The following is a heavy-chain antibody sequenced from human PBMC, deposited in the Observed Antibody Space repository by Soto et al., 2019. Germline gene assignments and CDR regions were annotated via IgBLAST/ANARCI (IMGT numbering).Heavy chain of an antibody. CDR2: ISAYNGNT. CDR3: ARDGVLWFGELSWFDP. V-gene: IGHV1-18*01. J-gene: IGHJ5*02. CDR1: GYTFTSYG. Sequence: ASVNVSCKASGYTFTSYGISWVRQAPGQGLEWMGWISAYNGNTNYAQKLQGRVTMTTDTSTSTAYMELRSLRSDDTAVYYCARDGVLWFGELSWFDPWGQGTLVTVSS. D-gene: IGHD3-10*01.